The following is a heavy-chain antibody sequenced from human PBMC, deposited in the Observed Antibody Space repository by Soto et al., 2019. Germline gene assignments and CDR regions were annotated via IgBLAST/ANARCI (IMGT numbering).Heavy chain of an antibody. CDR3: ARSSGSGYYALSY. Sequence: QVQLVQSGAEVKNPGASVKVSCKASGYTFINYGISWVRQAPGQGLEWMGWTSAYNGNTNYAQKLQDRVTMTTDTSTNTAYMELRSLRSDDTAVYXCARSSGSGYYALSYWGQGTLVTVSS. J-gene: IGHJ4*02. CDR1: GYTFINYG. CDR2: TSAYNGNT. D-gene: IGHD3-22*01. V-gene: IGHV1-18*01.